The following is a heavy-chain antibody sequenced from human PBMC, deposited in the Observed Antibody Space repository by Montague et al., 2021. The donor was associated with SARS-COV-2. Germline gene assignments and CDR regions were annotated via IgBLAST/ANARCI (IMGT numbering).Heavy chain of an antibody. CDR2: INHSGSI. J-gene: IGHJ3*02. CDR1: GGSFSGYY. Sequence: SETLSLTCGVYGGSFSGYYWSWIRQPPGKGLEWIGEINHSGSINYNPSLKSRVTISVDTSKNQFSLKLSSVTAADTAVYYCARVPDYYDSSGYYFDAFDIWGQGTMVTVSS. CDR3: ARVPDYYDSSGYYFDAFDI. D-gene: IGHD3-22*01. V-gene: IGHV4-34*01.